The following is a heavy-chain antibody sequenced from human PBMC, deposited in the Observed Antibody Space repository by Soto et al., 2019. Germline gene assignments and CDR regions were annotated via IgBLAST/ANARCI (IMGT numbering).Heavy chain of an antibody. CDR1: GFSVSRNY. CDR2: VYSGGAT. J-gene: IGHJ4*02. V-gene: IGHV3-53*02. D-gene: IGHD1-26*01. CDR3: ARVPWSL. Sequence: QLVETGGGLIQPGTSLTLSCAASGFSVSRNYMPWVRQAPGKGLEWVSFVYSGGATFYADSVKGRFILSRDDSQNTMYLQINNLRAEDTAVYYGARVPWSLWGRGTLVTVAS.